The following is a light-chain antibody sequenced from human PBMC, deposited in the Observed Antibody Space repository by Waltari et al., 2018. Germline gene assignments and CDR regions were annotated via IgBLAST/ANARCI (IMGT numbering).Light chain of an antibody. CDR2: SKK. J-gene: IGLJ1*01. V-gene: IGLV3-19*01. CDR1: SLSKNF. CDR3: YSRDSRDTTGDQYV. Sequence: SSELTQDPAVSVALGQTVRITCQGNSLSKNFASWYQPRPGQAHLLVIFSKKNRPSGIPARFSGSSSGDTASLTITGAQAEDEADYYCYSRDSRDTTGDQYVFGTGTKVTVL.